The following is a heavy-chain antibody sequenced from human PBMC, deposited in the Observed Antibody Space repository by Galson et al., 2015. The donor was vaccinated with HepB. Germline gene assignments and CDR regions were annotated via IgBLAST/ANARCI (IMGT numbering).Heavy chain of an antibody. V-gene: IGHV7-4-1*02. D-gene: IGHD3-10*01. CDR1: GYTFTTYT. CDR3: ARGFYYGSGSYKVVGGY. Sequence: SVKVSCKASGYTFTTYTMNWVRQAPGQGLEWMGWINTNTGNPTYAQGFTGRFVFSLDTSVSTAYLQISSLKAEDTAVYYCARGFYYGSGSYKVVGGYWGQGTLVTVSS. CDR2: INTNTGNP. J-gene: IGHJ4*02.